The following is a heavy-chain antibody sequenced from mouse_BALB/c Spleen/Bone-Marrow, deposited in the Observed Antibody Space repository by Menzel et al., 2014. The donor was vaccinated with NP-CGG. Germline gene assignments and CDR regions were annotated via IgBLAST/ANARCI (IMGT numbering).Heavy chain of an antibody. J-gene: IGHJ2*01. CDR2: ISSGGSYT. V-gene: IGHV5-9-1*01. CDR3: ARHGITRLLDY. CDR1: GFTFSSYA. D-gene: IGHD2-4*01. Sequence: EVMLVESGGGLVKPGGSLKLSCAASGFTFSSYAMSWVRQTPEMRLEWVATISSGGSYTYYPDSVKGRFTISRDNAKNTLYLQMSSLRSEDTAMYYCARHGITRLLDYWGQGTTLTVSS.